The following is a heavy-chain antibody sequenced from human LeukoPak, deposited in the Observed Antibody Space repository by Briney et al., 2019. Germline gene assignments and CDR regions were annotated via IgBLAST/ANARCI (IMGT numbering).Heavy chain of an antibody. V-gene: IGHV4-59*01. CDR3: ARVGATTQGAFDD. CDR1: GGSISSYY. D-gene: IGHD1-26*01. Sequence: SETLSLTCTVSGGSISSYYWSWIRQPPGKGLEWIGYIYYSGSTNYNPSLKSRVTISVDTSKNQFSLKLSSVTAADTAVYYCARVGATTQGAFDDWGQGTLVTVSS. J-gene: IGHJ4*02. CDR2: IYYSGST.